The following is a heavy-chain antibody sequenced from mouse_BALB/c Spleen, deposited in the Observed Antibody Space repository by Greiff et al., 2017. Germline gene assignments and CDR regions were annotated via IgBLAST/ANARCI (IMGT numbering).Heavy chain of an antibody. V-gene: IGHV1S135*01. J-gene: IGHJ4*01. Sequence: VQLQQSGPELVKPGASVKVSCKASGYAFTSYNMYWVKQSHGKSLEWIGYIDPYNGGTSYNQKFKGKATLTVDKSSSTAYMQRNSLTSEDSAVYDWARKGYYDAMDYWGQGTSVTVSS. D-gene: IGHD2-2*01. CDR3: ARKGYYDAMDY. CDR2: IDPYNGGT. CDR1: GYAFTSYN.